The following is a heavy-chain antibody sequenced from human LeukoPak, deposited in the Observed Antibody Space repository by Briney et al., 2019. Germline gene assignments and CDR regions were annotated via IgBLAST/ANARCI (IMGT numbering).Heavy chain of an antibody. J-gene: IGHJ6*03. V-gene: IGHV1-18*01. CDR1: GYTFTSYG. CDR3: ARDGSGLRFLELLGEMATTTGYYYYYMDV. D-gene: IGHD3-3*01. CDR2: ISAYNGKT. Sequence: ASVKASCKASGYTFTSYGISWVRQAPGQGLEWMGWISAYNGKTNYAQKLQGRVTMTTDTSTSTAYMELRSLRSDDTAVYYCARDGSGLRFLELLGEMATTTGYYYYYMDVWGKGTTVTVSS.